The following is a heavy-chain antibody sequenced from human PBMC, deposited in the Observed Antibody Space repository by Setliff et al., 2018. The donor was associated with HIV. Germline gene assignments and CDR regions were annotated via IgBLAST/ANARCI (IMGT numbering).Heavy chain of an antibody. Sequence: GGSLRLSCAASGFTFSSYWMHWVRQAPGKGLVWVSRINSDGSSTSYADSVKGRFTISRDNAKNTLYLQMNSLRAEDTAVYYCALTPYSSSSLSYRGQGNLVTVSS. J-gene: IGHJ4*02. D-gene: IGHD6-6*01. CDR2: INSDGSST. CDR3: ALTPYSSSSLSY. V-gene: IGHV3-74*01. CDR1: GFTFSSYW.